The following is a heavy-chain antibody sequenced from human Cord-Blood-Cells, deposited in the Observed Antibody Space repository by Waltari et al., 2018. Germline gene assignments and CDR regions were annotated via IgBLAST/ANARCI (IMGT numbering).Heavy chain of an antibody. D-gene: IGHD6-6*01. Sequence: QVQLQQWGAGLLKPSETLSLTCAVYGGSFSGYYWSWIRQPPGKGLEWIGEINHSGSTKPNPSLKSRVTISVDTSKNQFSRKLSSVTAADTAVYYCARSWGYSSSSYYGMDVWGQGTTVTVSS. CDR1: GGSFSGYY. CDR3: ARSWGYSSSSYYGMDV. J-gene: IGHJ6*02. V-gene: IGHV4-34*01. CDR2: INHSGST.